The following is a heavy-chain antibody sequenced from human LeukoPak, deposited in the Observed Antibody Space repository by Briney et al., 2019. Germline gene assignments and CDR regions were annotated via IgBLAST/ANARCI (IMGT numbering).Heavy chain of an antibody. CDR2: INHSGST. CDR3: ARSYDILTGYYRRYYYGMDV. CDR1: GGSFSGYY. D-gene: IGHD3-9*01. Sequence: SETRSLTWAVNGGSFSGYYWSWIPQPPGKGLDWIGEINHSGSTNYNPSLKSRVTISVDTSKNQFSLKLSSVTAADTAVYYCARSYDILTGYYRRYYYGMDVWGQGTTVTVSS. J-gene: IGHJ6*02. V-gene: IGHV4-34*01.